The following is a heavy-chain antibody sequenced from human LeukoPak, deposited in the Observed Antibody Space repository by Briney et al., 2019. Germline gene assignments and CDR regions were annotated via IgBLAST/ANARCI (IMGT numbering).Heavy chain of an antibody. D-gene: IGHD4-17*01. CDR3: ARANYGDYSSPPYYYYGMDV. CDR2: IYYSGST. Sequence: SETLSLTCTVSGGSIGSGDYYWSWIRQPPGKGLEWIGYIYYSGSTYYNPSLKSRVTISVDTSKNQFSLKLSSVTAADTAVYYCARANYGDYSSPPYYYYGMDVWGQGTTVTVSS. J-gene: IGHJ6*02. V-gene: IGHV4-30-4*01. CDR1: GGSIGSGDYY.